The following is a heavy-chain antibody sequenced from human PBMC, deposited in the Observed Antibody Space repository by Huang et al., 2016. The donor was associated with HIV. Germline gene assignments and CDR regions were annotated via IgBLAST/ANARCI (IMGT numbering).Heavy chain of an antibody. CDR1: GFTFSTNP. J-gene: IGHJ4*02. V-gene: IGHV3-30*09. CDR2: ITHDGSTR. CDR3: AREKGLED. D-gene: IGHD1-1*01. Sequence: QVHLVESGGGVVQPGRSLRLSCSASGFTFSTNPIHWVRQGPGQGLEWVAVITHDGSTRFYAESVKGRSAISRDNSKNMVYLEIYRLRVGDTGVYYCAREKGLEDWGQGTLVTVSS.